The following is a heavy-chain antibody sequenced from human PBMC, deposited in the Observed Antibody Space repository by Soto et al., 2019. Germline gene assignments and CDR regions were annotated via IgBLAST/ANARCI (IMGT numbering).Heavy chain of an antibody. V-gene: IGHV3-66*04. CDR2: IYSGGST. J-gene: IGHJ4*02. D-gene: IGHD2-2*01. CDR3: ARRLVPAAIDY. Sequence: GGSLRLSCAASGFTVSSNYMSWVRQAPGKGLEWVSVIYSGGSTYYADSVKGRFTISRDNSKNTLYLQMNSLRAEDTAVYYCARRLVPAAIDYWGQGTLVTVSS. CDR1: GFTVSSNY.